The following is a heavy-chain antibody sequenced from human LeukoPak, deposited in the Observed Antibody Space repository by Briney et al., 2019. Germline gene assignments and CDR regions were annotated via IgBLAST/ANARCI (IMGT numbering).Heavy chain of an antibody. CDR2: ISPSGSYM. V-gene: IGHV3-21*01. D-gene: IGHD4-17*01. Sequence: GGSLRLSCAASGFTFSGYSLSWVRQAPGKGLEWVPSISPSGSYMYYADSVRGRFTISRDNAKNSLYLQMNSLRAEDTAVYYCARDFYGDYSFDYWGQGTLVTVSS. CDR3: ARDFYGDYSFDY. J-gene: IGHJ4*02. CDR1: GFTFSGYS.